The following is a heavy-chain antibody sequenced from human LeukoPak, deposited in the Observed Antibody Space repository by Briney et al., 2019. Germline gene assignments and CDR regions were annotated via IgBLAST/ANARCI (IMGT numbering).Heavy chain of an antibody. D-gene: IGHD3-10*01. V-gene: IGHV3-23*01. CDR3: AKGGAYLGANAFDI. Sequence: PGGSLRLSCAAPGFTFSSYAMSWVRQAPGKGLEWVSAISGSGGSTYYADSVKGRFTISRDNAKNTLYLQMNSLRAEDTAVYYCAKGGAYLGANAFDIWGQGTMVTVSS. CDR1: GFTFSSYA. CDR2: ISGSGGST. J-gene: IGHJ3*02.